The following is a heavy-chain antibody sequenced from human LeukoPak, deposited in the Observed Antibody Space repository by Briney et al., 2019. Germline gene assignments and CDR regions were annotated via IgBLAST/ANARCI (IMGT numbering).Heavy chain of an antibody. Sequence: GPSLRLSCAASGFTFSNYAMSWVRQAPGKGLDWVSAILGSVSSTYYADSVKGRFTVSRDNSKSTLYLQMNSLRAEDTALYYCAKWGDYDVLTGYYVPDYWGQGTLVTVSS. J-gene: IGHJ4*02. CDR3: AKWGDYDVLTGYYVPDY. V-gene: IGHV3-23*01. CDR2: ILGSVSST. D-gene: IGHD3-9*01. CDR1: GFTFSNYA.